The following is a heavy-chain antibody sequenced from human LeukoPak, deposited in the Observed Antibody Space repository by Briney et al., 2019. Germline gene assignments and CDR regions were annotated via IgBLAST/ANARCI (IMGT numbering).Heavy chain of an antibody. V-gene: IGHV4-34*01. CDR1: GGSFSGYY. D-gene: IGHD3-10*01. CDR3: ARGSPYGRNWCDP. J-gene: IGHJ5*02. Sequence: SETLSLTCAVYGGSFSGYYWSWIRQPPGKGLEWMGEINYSGSTNYNPSLKSRVTISVDTSKDQFSLKLSSVTAADTAGYYCARGSPYGRNWCDPWGQGTLVTVSS. CDR2: INYSGST.